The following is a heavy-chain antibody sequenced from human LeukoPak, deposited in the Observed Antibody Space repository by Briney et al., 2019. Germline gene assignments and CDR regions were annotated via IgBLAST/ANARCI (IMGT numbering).Heavy chain of an antibody. CDR1: GFTFSSYG. J-gene: IGHJ5*02. CDR3: AGLTYDKRFDP. Sequence: PGGSLRLSCTASGFTFSSYGMSWVRQAPGKGLKWVSYISTSGSTIYYADSVGGRFTVSRDNAKRSLYLQMTSLRAEDTAVYYCAGLTYDKRFDPWGQGTVVTVSS. D-gene: IGHD3-9*01. CDR2: ISTSGSTI. V-gene: IGHV3-48*03.